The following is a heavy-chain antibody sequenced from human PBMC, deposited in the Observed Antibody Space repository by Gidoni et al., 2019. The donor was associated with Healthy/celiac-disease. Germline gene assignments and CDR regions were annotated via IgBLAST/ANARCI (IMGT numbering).Heavy chain of an antibody. J-gene: IGHJ5*02. CDR1: VYTFTSYG. V-gene: IGHV1-18*01. D-gene: IGHD3-10*01. CDR3: ASNITPNWFDP. CDR2: ISAYNGNT. Sequence: QVQLVQSGAEVTKPAASVKVSCKASVYTFTSYGISWVRQSPGQGLEWMGWISAYNGNTNYAQKLQGRVTMTTDTSTSTAYMELRSLRSDDTAVYYCASNITPNWFDPWGQGTLVTVSS.